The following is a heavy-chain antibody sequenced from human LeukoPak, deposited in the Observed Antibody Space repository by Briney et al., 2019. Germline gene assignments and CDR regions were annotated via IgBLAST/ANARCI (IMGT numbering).Heavy chain of an antibody. Sequence: ASVKVSCKASGYTFTSYGVSWVRQAPGQGLEWMGWISAYNGNTNYAQKLQGRVTMTTDTSTSTAYMELRSLRSDDTAVYYCARDQPGQWLEIAAAGRPYDYWGQGTLVTVSS. V-gene: IGHV1-18*01. CDR3: ARDQPGQWLEIAAAGRPYDY. D-gene: IGHD6-13*01. CDR2: ISAYNGNT. J-gene: IGHJ4*02. CDR1: GYTFTSYG.